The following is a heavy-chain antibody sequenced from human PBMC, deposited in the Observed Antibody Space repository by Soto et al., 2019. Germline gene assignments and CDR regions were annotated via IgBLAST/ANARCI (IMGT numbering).Heavy chain of an antibody. CDR2: ISGSGGST. J-gene: IGHJ4*02. CDR1: GFTLSSIA. V-gene: IGHV3-23*01. D-gene: IGHD6-13*01. CDR3: SCGIFAGKGSSSDF. Sequence: GGSLRLSCAASGFTLSSIAMCWVRHAPGKGLDWVSAISGSGGSTYSADSVKGRFTISRDNSKNTLYLQMSSLRAEDPAVYYFSCGIFAGKGSSSDFWGQGSLVTVSS.